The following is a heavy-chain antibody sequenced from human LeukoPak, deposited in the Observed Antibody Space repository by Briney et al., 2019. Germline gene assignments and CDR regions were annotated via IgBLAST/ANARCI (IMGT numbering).Heavy chain of an antibody. CDR2: INPNSGGT. V-gene: IGHV1-2*02. Sequence: ASVKVSCKASGGTFSSYAISWVRQAPGQGLEWMGWINPNSGGTNYAQKFQGRVAMTRDTSISTAYMELSWLRSDDTAEYYCARDYYYDSSVYYERDAFDIWGQGTMVTVSS. CDR3: ARDYYYDSSVYYERDAFDI. J-gene: IGHJ3*02. CDR1: GGTFSSYA. D-gene: IGHD3-22*01.